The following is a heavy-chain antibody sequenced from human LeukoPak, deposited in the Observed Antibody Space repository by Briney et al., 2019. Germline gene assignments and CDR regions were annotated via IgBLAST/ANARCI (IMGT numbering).Heavy chain of an antibody. V-gene: IGHV4-61*02. CDR3: ARDEARTGYIHY. D-gene: IGHD3-9*01. CDR2: VYSSGST. CDR1: GGSISSGTYY. J-gene: IGHJ4*02. Sequence: SETLSLTCTVSGGSISSGTYYWSWIRQPAGKGLEWIGRVYSSGSTSYNPSLESRVTISVDTSKNQLSLRLTSVTAADTAVYYCARDEARTGYIHYWGQGTLITVSS.